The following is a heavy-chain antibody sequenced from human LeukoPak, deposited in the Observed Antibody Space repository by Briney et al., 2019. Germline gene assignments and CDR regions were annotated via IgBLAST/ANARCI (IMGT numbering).Heavy chain of an antibody. V-gene: IGHV3-23*01. Sequence: GGSLRLSCAVSGITLSNYGMSWVRQAPGKGLEWVAGISDSAGRTKYADSVKGRFTISRDNPKNTLYLQMNSLRAEDTAVYFCAKRGVVIRVILGGFHKEAYYFDSWGQGALVTVSS. CDR2: ISDSAGRT. CDR1: GITLSNYG. J-gene: IGHJ4*02. D-gene: IGHD3-22*01. CDR3: AKRGVVIRVILGGFHKEAYYFDS.